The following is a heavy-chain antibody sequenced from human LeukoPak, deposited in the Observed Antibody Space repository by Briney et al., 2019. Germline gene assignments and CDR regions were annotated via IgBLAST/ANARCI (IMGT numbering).Heavy chain of an antibody. D-gene: IGHD2-21*01. CDR2: ISASGGVT. CDR3: ARGRATYCFDY. V-gene: IGHV3-23*01. J-gene: IGHJ4*03. CDR1: GFTFSSYA. Sequence: PGGSLRLSCAASGFTFSSYAMSWVRQVPGKGLEWVSSISASGGVTHYADSVKGRFTISRDDSKNTLYLQRSSLRAEDTAVYYCARGRATYCFDYWGQGTTVTVSS.